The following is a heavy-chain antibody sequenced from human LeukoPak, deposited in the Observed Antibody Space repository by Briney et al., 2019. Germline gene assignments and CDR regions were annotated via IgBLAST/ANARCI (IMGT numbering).Heavy chain of an antibody. CDR3: ARDASKDRYFDY. D-gene: IGHD2-15*01. Sequence: SGGSLRLSCAASGFTFSSYWMSWVRQAPGKGLEWVANIKQDGREKYYVDSVKGRFTISRDDAKNSLYLQINSLRAEDTAVYYCARDASKDRYFDYWGQGTLVTVSS. CDR2: IKQDGREK. V-gene: IGHV3-7*01. CDR1: GFTFSSYW. J-gene: IGHJ4*02.